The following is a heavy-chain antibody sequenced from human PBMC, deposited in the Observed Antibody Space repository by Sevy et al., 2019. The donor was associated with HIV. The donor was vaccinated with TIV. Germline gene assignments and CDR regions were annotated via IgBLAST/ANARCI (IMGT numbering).Heavy chain of an antibody. J-gene: IGHJ4*02. Sequence: GGSLRLSCAASGFTFSKYAMNWVRQAPGKGVEWVSLISTTGDRTHYADSVEGRFTISRDDSKNTLYLQMNSLRVEDTAIYYCAKDLDSSGWYEVGGYWGQGTLVTVSS. CDR3: AKDLDSSGWYEVGGY. CDR2: ISTTGDRT. V-gene: IGHV3-23*01. D-gene: IGHD6-19*01. CDR1: GFTFSKYA.